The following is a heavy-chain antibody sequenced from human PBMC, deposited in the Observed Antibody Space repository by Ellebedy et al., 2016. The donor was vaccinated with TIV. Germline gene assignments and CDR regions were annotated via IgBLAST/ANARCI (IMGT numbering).Heavy chain of an antibody. CDR1: GFTFTSYG. D-gene: IGHD4-17*01. Sequence: GESLKISCAAFGFTFTSYGLHWVRQAPGKGLEWVAFVSYNGFNTYYRDSVRGRFSISRDNAKDTLYLQMSSLRHDDTAVYHCVRGKGYDFGEEWGQGTLVSVSS. J-gene: IGHJ4*02. CDR3: VRGKGYDFGEE. V-gene: IGHV3-30*03. CDR2: VSYNGFNT.